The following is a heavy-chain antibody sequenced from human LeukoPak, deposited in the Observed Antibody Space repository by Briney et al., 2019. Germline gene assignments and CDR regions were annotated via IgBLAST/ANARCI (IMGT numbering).Heavy chain of an antibody. CDR1: GYMFSSYG. J-gene: IGHJ4*02. CDR3: ARDIGDRQLATFDY. D-gene: IGHD6-13*01. Sequence: ASVKVSCKASGYMFSSYGITWVRQAPGQGLEWMGWISVYNGNTKSAQNLQGRVIMTTDTSTNTAHMELRSLRSDDTAVYYCARDIGDRQLATFDYWGQGTLVTVSS. CDR2: ISVYNGNT. V-gene: IGHV1-18*01.